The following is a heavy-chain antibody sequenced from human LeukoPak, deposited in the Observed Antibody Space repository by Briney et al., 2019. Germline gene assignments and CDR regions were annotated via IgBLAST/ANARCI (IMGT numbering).Heavy chain of an antibody. CDR1: GYNFPKSW. J-gene: IGHJ4*02. CDR2: IYPGDSRT. CDR3: ARPDYFASHD. D-gene: IGHD2/OR15-2a*01. Sequence: GESLKISCKGSGYNFPKSWIGWVRQMPGKGLEWMAIIYPGDSRTKYSPSFQGQVTISADRSINTAYLQWSSLRASDTAMYYCARPDYFASHDWGQGTLVTVSS. V-gene: IGHV5-51*01.